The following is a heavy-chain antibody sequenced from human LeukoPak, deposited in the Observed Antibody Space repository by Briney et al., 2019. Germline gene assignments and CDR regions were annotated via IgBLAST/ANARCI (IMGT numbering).Heavy chain of an antibody. CDR1: GYTFTGYG. D-gene: IGHD1-14*01. J-gene: IGHJ4*02. CDR2: ISPYNGNT. Sequence: GASVKVSCKASGYTFTGYGIIWVRLAPGQGLEWMGWISPYNGNTNYAQKFQGRVTMTTDTSTTTTYMELRSLRSDDTAVYYCARDLDSGGTTFRALNYWGQGTLVTVSS. CDR3: ARDLDSGGTTFRALNY. V-gene: IGHV1-18*04.